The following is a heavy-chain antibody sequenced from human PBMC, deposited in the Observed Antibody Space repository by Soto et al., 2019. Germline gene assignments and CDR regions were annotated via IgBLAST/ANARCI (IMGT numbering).Heavy chain of an antibody. CDR2: ISSTNSYT. J-gene: IGHJ3*01. Sequence: QVQLVESGGGLVKPGGSLRLSCAASGFPFSDYYMNWIRQAPGKGLEWVSYISSTNSYTDYADSVKGRFTISRDNAKNSLYLQMNSLRAEDTAVYYCARAINSGWYRADAFDVWGQGTVVTVSS. CDR3: ARAINSGWYRADAFDV. D-gene: IGHD6-19*01. V-gene: IGHV3-11*05. CDR1: GFPFSDYY.